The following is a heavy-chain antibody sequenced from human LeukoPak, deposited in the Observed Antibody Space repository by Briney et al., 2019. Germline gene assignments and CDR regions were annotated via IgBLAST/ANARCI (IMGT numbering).Heavy chain of an antibody. D-gene: IGHD2/OR15-2a*01. V-gene: IGHV3-74*01. CDR3: ARDWFHAIDY. CDR2: IRSDGSDT. CDR1: GFTFSSYS. J-gene: IGHJ4*02. Sequence: GGSLRLSCAASGFTFSSYSMNWVRQAPGEGLVWVSRIRSDGSDTRYAESVKGRFTISRDNAKNTLYLQMNSLRAEDTAVYYCARDWFHAIDYWGQGTLVTVSS.